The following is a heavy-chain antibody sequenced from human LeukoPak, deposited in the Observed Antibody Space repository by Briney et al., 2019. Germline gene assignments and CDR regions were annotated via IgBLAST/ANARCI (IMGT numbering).Heavy chain of an antibody. D-gene: IGHD2-2*01. CDR2: IWYDGSNK. CDR3: ARGPYQPLLFD. J-gene: IGHJ4*02. Sequence: GGSLRLSCAASGFTFSNYGMHWVRQAPGKGLEWVAVIWYDGSNKHYAESVKGRFSISRDNSKSTLYLQMNSLRAEDTAVYYCARGPYQPLLFDWGQGTLVTVSS. CDR1: GFTFSNYG. V-gene: IGHV3-33*08.